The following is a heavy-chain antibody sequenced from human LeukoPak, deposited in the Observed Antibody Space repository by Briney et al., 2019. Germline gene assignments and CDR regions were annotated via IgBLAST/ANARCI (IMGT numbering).Heavy chain of an antibody. CDR2: ISSSSSYI. V-gene: IGHV3-21*01. J-gene: IGHJ5*02. D-gene: IGHD2-15*01. Sequence: GGSLRLSGAASGFTFSSYSMDWVRQAPGKGLEWVSSISSSSSYIYYADSVKGRFTISRDNAKNSLYLQMNSLRAEDTAVYYCARDRVAAPGWFDPWGQGTLVTVSS. CDR3: ARDRVAAPGWFDP. CDR1: GFTFSSYS.